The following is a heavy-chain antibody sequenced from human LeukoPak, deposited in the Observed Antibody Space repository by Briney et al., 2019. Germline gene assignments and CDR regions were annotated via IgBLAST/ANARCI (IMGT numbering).Heavy chain of an antibody. V-gene: IGHV4-34*01. J-gene: IGHJ4*02. Sequence: PSETLSLTCAVYGGSFSGYYWSWIRQPPGKGLEWIGEINHSGSTNYNPSLKSRVTISVDTSKNQFSLKLSSVTAADTAVYYCAREGTMKAFDWGQGTLVTVSS. CDR1: GGSFSGYY. CDR3: AREGTMKAFD. CDR2: INHSGST. D-gene: IGHD3-10*01.